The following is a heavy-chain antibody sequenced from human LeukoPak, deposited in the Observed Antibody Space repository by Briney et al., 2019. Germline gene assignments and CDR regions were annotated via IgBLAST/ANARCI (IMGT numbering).Heavy chain of an antibody. V-gene: IGHV3-73*01. CDR3: TSQTSQPPVDY. CDR2: IRSKANSYAT. CDR1: GLTFSGSA. J-gene: IGHJ4*02. Sequence: GGSLRLSCAASGLTFSGSAMHWVRQASGKGLEWVGRIRSKANSYATAYAASGKGRFTISRDDSKNTAYLQMNSLKTEDTAVYYCTSQTSQPPVDYWGQGTLVTVSS. D-gene: IGHD2-2*01.